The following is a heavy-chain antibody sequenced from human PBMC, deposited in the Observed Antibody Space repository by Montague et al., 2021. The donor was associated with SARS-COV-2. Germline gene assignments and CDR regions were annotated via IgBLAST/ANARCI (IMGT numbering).Heavy chain of an antibody. CDR3: ARVGRGSSWYEVAFDI. Sequence: SETLSLTCTVSGGSISRYSWTWIRQPPGKGLEWIGYIYNSGSTNYNPSLTSQVTISVDTSKNQFSLKLSSVAAADTAVYYCARVGRGSSWYEVAFDIWGQGTVVTVSS. J-gene: IGHJ3*02. D-gene: IGHD6-13*01. V-gene: IGHV4-59*01. CDR2: IYNSGST. CDR1: GGSISRYS.